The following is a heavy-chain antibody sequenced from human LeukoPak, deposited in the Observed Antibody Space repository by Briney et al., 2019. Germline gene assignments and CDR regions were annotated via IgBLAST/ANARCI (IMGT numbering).Heavy chain of an antibody. J-gene: IGHJ6*04. CDR2: IKQDGSEK. V-gene: IGHV3-7*01. D-gene: IGHD3-10*01. CDR3: ARDLGLDSGAFVGV. CDR1: GFTFSSYW. Sequence: GGSLRLSCAASGFTFSSYWMSWVRQAPGKGLEWVANIKQDGSEKYYVDSVKGRFTISRDNAKNSLYLQMNSLRAEDTAVYYCARDLGLDSGAFVGVWDKGTAVPISS.